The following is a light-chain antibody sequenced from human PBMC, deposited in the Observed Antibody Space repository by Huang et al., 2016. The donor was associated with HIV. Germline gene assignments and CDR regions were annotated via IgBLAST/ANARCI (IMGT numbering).Light chain of an antibody. CDR1: QSFSSSY. CDR2: GAS. CDR3: QQYGSSPTLT. J-gene: IGKJ4*01. V-gene: IGKV3-20*01. Sequence: EVVLTQSPGTLSLSPGERATLSCRASQSFSSSYLAWYQQKPGQSPRLLIYGASNRATGIPNRFSGSGSATDFTLTISRLEPEDFAVYYCQQYGSSPTLTFGGGTRVEIK.